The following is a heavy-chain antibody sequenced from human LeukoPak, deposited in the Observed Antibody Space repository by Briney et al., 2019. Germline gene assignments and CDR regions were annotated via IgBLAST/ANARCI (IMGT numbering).Heavy chain of an antibody. V-gene: IGHV4-59*01. CDR2: IYFSWST. J-gene: IGHJ6*03. CDR3: ARNSYGDGLNHYYYYYYYMDV. D-gene: IGHD3-16*01. CDR1: GGSISSYY. Sequence: ASETLSLTCTVSGGSISSYYWSWIRQPPGRGLEGVGYIYFSWSTNYNPSLTSRDTISVDTSKNQFSLKLSSVTAADTAVYYCARNSYGDGLNHYYYYYYYMDVWGKGTTVTVSS.